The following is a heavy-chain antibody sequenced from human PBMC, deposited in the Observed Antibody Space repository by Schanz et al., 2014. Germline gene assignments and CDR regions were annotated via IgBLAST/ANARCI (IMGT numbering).Heavy chain of an antibody. Sequence: EVQLVESGGGLIQPGGSLKLACAASGLSVTSNSMNWVRQAPGKGLEWVSVIHDRGNTYSADSVKGRFTIARDTSENTVYLQMNSLRAEDTAVYYCARDPPGPPGYGMDVWGQGTTVTVSS. CDR1: GLSVTSNS. J-gene: IGHJ6*02. CDR2: IHDRGNT. V-gene: IGHV3-53*01. CDR3: ARDPPGPPGYGMDV.